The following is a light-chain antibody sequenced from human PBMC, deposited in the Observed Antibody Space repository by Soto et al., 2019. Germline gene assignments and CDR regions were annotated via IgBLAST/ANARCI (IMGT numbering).Light chain of an antibody. Sequence: QSVLTQPASVSGSSGQSITISCTGTSSDVGRYNYVSWYQQHPGKAPKLTIYDVSNRPSGVSSRFSGSKSGNTASLTISGLQAEDEADYYCSSFTSSSTYVFGTGTKVTV. J-gene: IGLJ1*01. CDR2: DVS. CDR1: SSDVGRYNY. V-gene: IGLV2-14*01. CDR3: SSFTSSSTYV.